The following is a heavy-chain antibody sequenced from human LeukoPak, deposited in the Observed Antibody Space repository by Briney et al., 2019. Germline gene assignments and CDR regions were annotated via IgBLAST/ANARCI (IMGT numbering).Heavy chain of an antibody. J-gene: IGHJ3*02. Sequence: ASVKVSCKASGYTFTSYGISWVRQAPGQGLEWMGWISAYNGNTNYAQKLQGRVTMTTDTSTSTAYMEQRSLRSDDTAVYYCARVSRYSYGFGYAFDIWGQGTMVTVSS. D-gene: IGHD5-18*01. V-gene: IGHV1-18*01. CDR3: ARVSRYSYGFGYAFDI. CDR1: GYTFTSYG. CDR2: ISAYNGNT.